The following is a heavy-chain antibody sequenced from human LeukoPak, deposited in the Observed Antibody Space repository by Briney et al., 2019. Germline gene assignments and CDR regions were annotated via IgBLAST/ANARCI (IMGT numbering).Heavy chain of an antibody. D-gene: IGHD3-10*01. CDR2: IYTSGST. Sequence: SETLSLTCTVSGGSISSYYWSWIRQPAGKGLEWIGRIYTSGSTNYNPSLKSRVTMSVDTSKNQFSLKLTSMTAADTAVYYWASLSETCGSGSYYMRADPDYWGQGTLVTVS. CDR3: ASLSETCGSGSYYMRADPDY. CDR1: GGSISSYY. V-gene: IGHV4-4*07. J-gene: IGHJ4*02.